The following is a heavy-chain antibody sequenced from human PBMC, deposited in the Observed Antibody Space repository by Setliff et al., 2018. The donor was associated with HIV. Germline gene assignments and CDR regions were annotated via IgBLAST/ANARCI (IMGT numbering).Heavy chain of an antibody. J-gene: IGHJ4*02. D-gene: IGHD2-2*01. CDR1: GGSFSGYY. Sequence: SETLSLTCAAYGGSFSGYYWSWIRQPPGKGLEWIGEINHSGSTNYNPSLKSRLTISIDTSKKQFSLKLTSVTAADAAIYYCVASSSWSCRLNYWGQGTLVTVSS. V-gene: IGHV4-34*01. CDR2: INHSGST. CDR3: VASSSWSCRLNY.